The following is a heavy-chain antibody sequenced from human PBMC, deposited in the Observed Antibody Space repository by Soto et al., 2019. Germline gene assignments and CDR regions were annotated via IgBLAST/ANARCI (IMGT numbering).Heavy chain of an antibody. CDR2: IIPILGIA. V-gene: IGHV1-69*02. D-gene: IGHD1-26*01. J-gene: IGHJ6*02. CDR3: ARGGGSPEDWGYYYYYGMDV. Sequence: QVQLVQSGAEVKKPGSSVKVSCKASGGTFSSYTISWVRQAPGQGLEWMGRIIPILGIANYAQKFQGRVTITADKSTSTAYMELSSLRSEDTAVYYCARGGGSPEDWGYYYYYGMDVWGQGTTVTVSS. CDR1: GGTFSSYT.